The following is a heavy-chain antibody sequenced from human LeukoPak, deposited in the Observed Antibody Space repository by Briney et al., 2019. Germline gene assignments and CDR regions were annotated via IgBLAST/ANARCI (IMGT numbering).Heavy chain of an antibody. V-gene: IGHV1-24*01. Sequence: GASVKVSCKVSGYTLTELSMHWVRQAPGKGLEWMGGFDPEDGETIYAQKFQGRVTMTEDTSTDTAYMELSSLRSDDTAVYFCARDYGGNSGWFDPWGQGTLVTVSS. CDR2: FDPEDGET. CDR1: GYTLTELS. CDR3: ARDYGGNSGWFDP. J-gene: IGHJ5*02. D-gene: IGHD4-23*01.